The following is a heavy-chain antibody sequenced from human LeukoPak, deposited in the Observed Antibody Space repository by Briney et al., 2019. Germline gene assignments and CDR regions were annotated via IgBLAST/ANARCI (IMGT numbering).Heavy chain of an antibody. CDR2: INPNSGGT. D-gene: IGHD3-16*02. J-gene: IGHJ4*02. CDR3: ARRPRDDYVWGRYRPYDY. Sequence: ASVKVSCKASGYTFTGYYMHWVRQAPGQGLEWMGWINPNSGGTNYAQKFQGRVTMTRDTSISTAYMELSRLRSDDTAVYYCARRPRDDYVWGRYRPYDYWGQGTLVTVSS. V-gene: IGHV1-2*02. CDR1: GYTFTGYY.